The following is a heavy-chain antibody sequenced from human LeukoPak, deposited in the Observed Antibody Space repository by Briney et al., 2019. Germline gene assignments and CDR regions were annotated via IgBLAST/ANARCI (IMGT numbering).Heavy chain of an antibody. D-gene: IGHD6-19*01. Sequence: GASVTVSCKASGYTFTSYYMHWVRQAPGQGLEWMGIINPSGGSTSYAQKFQGRVTMTRDTSTSTVYMELSSLRSEDTAVYYCASSIAVAAPLDYWGQGTLVTVSS. V-gene: IGHV1-46*01. CDR3: ASSIAVAAPLDY. CDR2: INPSGGST. J-gene: IGHJ4*02. CDR1: GYTFTSYY.